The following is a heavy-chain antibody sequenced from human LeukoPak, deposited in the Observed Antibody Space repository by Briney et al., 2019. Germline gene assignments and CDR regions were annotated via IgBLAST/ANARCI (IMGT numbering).Heavy chain of an antibody. D-gene: IGHD2-2*01. CDR2: ISSGGNT. CDR3: AKRLSYNFDY. CDR1: GFTFSSYA. J-gene: IGHJ4*02. V-gene: IGHV3-23*01. Sequence: GGSLILSCAASGFTFSSYAMSWVRQAPGKGLEWVSAISSGGNTYYADSVKGRFTISRDNSKNTLYLQMNSLRAEDTAVYYCAKRLSYNFDYWGQGTLVTVSS.